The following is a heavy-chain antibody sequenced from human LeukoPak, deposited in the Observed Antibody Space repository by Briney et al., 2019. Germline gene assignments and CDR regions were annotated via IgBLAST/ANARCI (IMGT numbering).Heavy chain of an antibody. D-gene: IGHD3-10*01. CDR1: GFSLSSYA. CDR3: AKLLWFGELFPFDY. Sequence: PGRSLRLSCAASGFSLSSYAMHWVRQAPGKGLEWVAVIWYDGSNEYYSDSVKGRFAISKDNSKNTLYLQMNSLRAEDTALYYCAKLLWFGELFPFDYWGQGTLVTVSS. V-gene: IGHV3-33*06. CDR2: IWYDGSNE. J-gene: IGHJ4*02.